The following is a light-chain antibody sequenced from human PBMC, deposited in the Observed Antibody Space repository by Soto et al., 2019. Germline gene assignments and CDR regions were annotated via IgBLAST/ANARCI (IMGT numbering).Light chain of an antibody. J-gene: IGKJ4*01. CDR1: QSVSSY. CDR2: DAS. Sequence: EIVLTQSPATLSLSPGERATLSCRASQSVSSYLAWYQHKPGQAPRLLIYDASNRATGIPARFSASGSGTDFTLTIRSPEPDDFGVYYCQQRNNWPLTFGGGTQVEIK. CDR3: QQRNNWPLT. V-gene: IGKV3-11*01.